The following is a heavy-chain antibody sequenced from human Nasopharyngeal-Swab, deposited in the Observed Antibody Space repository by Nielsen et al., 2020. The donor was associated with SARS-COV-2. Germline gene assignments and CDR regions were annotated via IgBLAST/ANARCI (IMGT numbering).Heavy chain of an antibody. V-gene: IGHV3-72*01. CDR3: ARGATIFGVVLGDSYGMDV. J-gene: IGHJ6*02. D-gene: IGHD3-3*01. Sequence: GESLKISCAASGFTFSDHYMDWVRQAPGKGLEWVGRTRNKANSYTTEYAASVKGRFTISRDDSENSVYLQMNSLKTEDTAVYYCARGATIFGVVLGDSYGMDVWGQGTTVT. CDR1: GFTFSDHY. CDR2: TRNKANSYTT.